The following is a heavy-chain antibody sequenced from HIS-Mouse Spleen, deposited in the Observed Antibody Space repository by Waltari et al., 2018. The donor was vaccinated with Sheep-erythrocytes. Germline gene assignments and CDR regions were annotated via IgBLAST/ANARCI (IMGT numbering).Heavy chain of an antibody. CDR2: ISSSSSYI. D-gene: IGHD3-10*01. Sequence: EVQLVESGGGLVKPGGSLRLSCAASGFTFSSYSINWVRQAPGKGLEWVSSISSSSSYIYYADSVKGRFTISRDNAKNSLYLQMNSLRAEDTAVYYCARDRSNYFDYWGQGTLVTVSS. CDR3: ARDRSNYFDY. CDR1: GFTFSSYS. V-gene: IGHV3-21*01. J-gene: IGHJ4*02.